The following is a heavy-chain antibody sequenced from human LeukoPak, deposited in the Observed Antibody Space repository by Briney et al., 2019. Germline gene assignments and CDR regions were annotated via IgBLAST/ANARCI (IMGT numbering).Heavy chain of an antibody. CDR1: GYTLTVYH. V-gene: IGHV1-2*02. CDR2: INPNSGGT. CDR3: ARDYYYDSSAYWFDP. Sequence: ASVKVSCKASGYTLTVYHLHWVRQAPGQGLEWMGWINPNSGGTNYAQKFQGRVTMTRDTSISTAYMELTRLRSDDTAVYYCARDYYYDSSAYWFDPWGQGTLVIVSS. D-gene: IGHD3-22*01. J-gene: IGHJ5*02.